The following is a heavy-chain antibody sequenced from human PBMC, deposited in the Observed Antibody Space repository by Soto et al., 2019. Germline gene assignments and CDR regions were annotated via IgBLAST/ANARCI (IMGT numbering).Heavy chain of an antibody. CDR1: GYTFTNYG. CDR2: ISPYNGNT. V-gene: IGHV1-18*01. Sequence: GASVKVSCKASGYTFTNYGIIWVRQAPGQGLEWMGWISPYNGNTNYAQNLQGRVTMTTDTSTSTAYMELRSLRSDDTAVYYCARDARQWPVGYFLHWGQGTLVTVSS. CDR3: ARDARQWPVGYFLH. J-gene: IGHJ1*01. D-gene: IGHD6-19*01.